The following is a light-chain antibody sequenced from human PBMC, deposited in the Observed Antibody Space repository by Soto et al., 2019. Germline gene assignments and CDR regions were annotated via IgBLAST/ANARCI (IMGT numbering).Light chain of an antibody. V-gene: IGKV3-11*01. J-gene: IGKJ4*01. Sequence: GLTQSPATVSLCTGERATLSCRASQSVSTYLAWYQQKPGQAPRLLIYGASNRATGIPARFRGSGSGTDFTLTISSLEPEDFAVYYCQQRSTFTFGGGTKVAI. CDR2: GAS. CDR1: QSVSTY. CDR3: QQRSTFT.